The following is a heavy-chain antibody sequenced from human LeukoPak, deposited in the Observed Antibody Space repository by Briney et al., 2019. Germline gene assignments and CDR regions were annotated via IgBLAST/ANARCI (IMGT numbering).Heavy chain of an antibody. CDR3: ARQDGGDYDFWSGYYSAYYFDY. D-gene: IGHD3-3*01. CDR1: DGSISSYY. V-gene: IGHV4-59*08. J-gene: IGHJ4*02. CDR2: IYYSGST. Sequence: SETLSLTCTVSDGSISSYYWSWIRQPPGKGLEWIGYIYYSGSTNYNPSLKSRVTISVDTSKNQFSLKLSSVTAADTAVYYCARQDGGDYDFWSGYYSAYYFDYWGQGTLVTVSS.